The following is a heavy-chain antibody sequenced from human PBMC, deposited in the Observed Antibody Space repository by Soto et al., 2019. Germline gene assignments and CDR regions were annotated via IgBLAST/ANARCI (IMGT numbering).Heavy chain of an antibody. V-gene: IGHV4-31*03. J-gene: IGHJ4*02. CDR2: IYYSGST. D-gene: IGHD3-22*01. CDR3: ARGRYYDSSGYYSWGGDY. Sequence: QVQLQESGPGLVKPSQTLSLTCTVSGGSISSGGYYWSWIRQHPGKGLEWIGYIYYSGSTYYNPSLKSRVTISVDTSKNRFSLKLSSVTAADTAVYYCARGRYYDSSGYYSWGGDYWGQGTLVTVSS. CDR1: GGSISSGGYY.